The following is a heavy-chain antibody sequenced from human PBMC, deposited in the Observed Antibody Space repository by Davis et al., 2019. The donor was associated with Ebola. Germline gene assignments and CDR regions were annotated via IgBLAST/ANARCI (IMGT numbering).Heavy chain of an antibody. Sequence: MPSETLSLTCTVSGGSLSSAYHYWSWVRQPPGKGLEWIATVSDTGRTSYSPSLERRLTISIDTPNSQFSLRLTSVTAADAAVYYCARWLYHDSRSVPNWFGPWGPGIMVTVSS. D-gene: IGHD3-16*02. CDR2: VSDTGRT. J-gene: IGHJ5*02. CDR1: GGSLSSAYHY. V-gene: IGHV4-39*01. CDR3: ARWLYHDSRSVPNWFGP.